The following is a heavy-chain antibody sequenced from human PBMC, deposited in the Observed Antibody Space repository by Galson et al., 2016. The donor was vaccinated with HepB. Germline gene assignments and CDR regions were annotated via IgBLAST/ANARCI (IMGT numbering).Heavy chain of an antibody. Sequence: SLRLSCAASGFTFSNYWMTWVRQAPGKGLEWVANIKGDGSKENYLDSVKGRFTISRDNAKNSLCLQMNSLRAEDTAVDYCARDDSKYISGWYDAFDFWGQGTMVTVSS. D-gene: IGHD6-19*01. CDR2: IKGDGSKE. CDR3: ARDDSKYISGWYDAFDF. J-gene: IGHJ3*01. CDR1: GFTFSNYW. V-gene: IGHV3-7*01.